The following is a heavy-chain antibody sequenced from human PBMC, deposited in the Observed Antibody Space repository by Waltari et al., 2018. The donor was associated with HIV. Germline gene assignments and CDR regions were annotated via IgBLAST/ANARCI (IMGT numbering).Heavy chain of an antibody. CDR1: GGSVSSDTFF. Sequence: QVQLQESGPGLVKPSETLSLTCTVSGGSVSSDTFFWSWIRQPPGKGLEYIGYIYDSGRTNYNPSLKSRVTISVDTSKNRFSLKLTSVTAADTAVYYCARERRYGSGHYGMDVWGQGTTVTVSS. CDR3: ARERRYGSGHYGMDV. CDR2: IYDSGRT. D-gene: IGHD3-10*01. V-gene: IGHV4-61*01. J-gene: IGHJ6*02.